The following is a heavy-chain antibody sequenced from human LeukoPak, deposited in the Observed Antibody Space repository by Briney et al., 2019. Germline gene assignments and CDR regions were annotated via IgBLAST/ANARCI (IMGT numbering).Heavy chain of an antibody. CDR1: GGSISRSSYY. J-gene: IGHJ4*02. V-gene: IGHV4-39*01. D-gene: IGHD3-10*01. CDR3: ARLTSGHFDY. Sequence: KASETLSLTCTVSGGSISRSSYYWGWIRQPPGKGLEWIATIYYSGSTYYNPSLKSRVTISADTSKNQFSLKLSSVTAADTAVYYCARLTSGHFDYWGQGTLVTVSS. CDR2: IYYSGST.